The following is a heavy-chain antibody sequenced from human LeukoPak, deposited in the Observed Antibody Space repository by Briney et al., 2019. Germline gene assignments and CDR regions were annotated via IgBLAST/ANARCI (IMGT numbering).Heavy chain of an antibody. CDR2: ISGRGGST. J-gene: IGHJ4*02. D-gene: IGHD3-10*01. CDR1: GFTFSSYA. V-gene: IGHV3-23*01. CDR3: AKDPGGKYSRGVIANY. Sequence: GGSLRLSCAASGFTFSSYAMSWVRQASGKGLEWVSAISGRGGSTYYADSVKGRFTISRDNSKNTLYLQMNSLRAEDTAVYYCAKDPGGKYSRGVIANYWGQGTLVTVSS.